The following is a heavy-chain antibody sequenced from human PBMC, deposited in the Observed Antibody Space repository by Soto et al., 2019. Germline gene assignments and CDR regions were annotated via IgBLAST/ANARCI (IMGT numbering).Heavy chain of an antibody. CDR1: GYTFTSYG. Sequence: QVRLVQSGGEVKKPGASVKLSCTASGYTFTSYGISWVRQAPGQGLEWMGWISAYNGKTNYAQNVQGRVTMTTDTSTRPAYMDLRSLRSDDTAVYYCARGGDVNYYHGMDVWGQGTTVTVSS. J-gene: IGHJ6*02. V-gene: IGHV1-18*01. CDR3: ARGGDVNYYHGMDV. D-gene: IGHD5-12*01. CDR2: ISAYNGKT.